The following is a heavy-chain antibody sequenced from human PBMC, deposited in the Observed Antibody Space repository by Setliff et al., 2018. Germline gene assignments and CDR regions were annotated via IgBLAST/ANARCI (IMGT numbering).Heavy chain of an antibody. J-gene: IGHJ4*02. CDR3: ARGRSNFWGYYFDY. CDR1: GGSISSGGYY. V-gene: IGHV4-31*03. D-gene: IGHD3-3*01. Sequence: SETLSLTCTVSGGSISSGGYYWSWIRQHPGKGLEWIGYIYYSGSTYYNPSLKSRVTVSVDTSKNQFSLKLSSVTAADTAVYYCARGRSNFWGYYFDYWGQGTLVTVSS. CDR2: IYYSGST.